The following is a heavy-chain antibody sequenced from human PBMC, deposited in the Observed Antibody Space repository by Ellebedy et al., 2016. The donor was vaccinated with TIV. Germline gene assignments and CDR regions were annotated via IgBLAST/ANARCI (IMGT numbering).Heavy chain of an antibody. Sequence: ESLKISCAASGFNVSSNHMSWIRQPPGKGLEWIGYIYYSGSTNYNPSLKSRVTISVDTSKNQFSLKLSSVTAADTAVYYCARNYCGGDCPADYWGQGTLVTVSS. V-gene: IGHV4-59*02. D-gene: IGHD2-21*02. J-gene: IGHJ4*02. CDR2: IYYSGST. CDR1: GFNVSSNH. CDR3: ARNYCGGDCPADY.